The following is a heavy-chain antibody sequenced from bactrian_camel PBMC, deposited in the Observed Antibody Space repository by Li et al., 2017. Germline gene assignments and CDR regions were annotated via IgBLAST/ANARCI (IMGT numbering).Heavy chain of an antibody. CDR1: GFTFSSTR. CDR2: VSTGGGTT. V-gene: IGHV3S1*01. J-gene: IGHJ4*01. Sequence: QVQLVESGGGLVQPGGSLRLSCAASGFTFSSTRMYWVRQAPGKGLEWVSGVSTGGGTTYYADSVKGRFTASRDNAQNTVYLQMNSLKPDDTAVYSCARVRGVVAVGFVDYWGQGTQVTVS. D-gene: IGHD6*01. CDR3: ARVRGVVAVGFVDY.